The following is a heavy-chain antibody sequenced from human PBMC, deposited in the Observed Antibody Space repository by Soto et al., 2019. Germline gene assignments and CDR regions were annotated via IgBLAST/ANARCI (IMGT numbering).Heavy chain of an antibody. V-gene: IGHV4-59*01. CDR3: ARAPSFYYFGMAV. CDR2: VYYNGKS. J-gene: IGHJ6*02. Sequence: QVQLQESGPGLVKPSETLSLNCTVSGDSINSNYWSWIRQPPGKGLEWIGYVYYNGKSNYSPSLKSRVTISVDTSKKQFSLKLTSVTAADTAVYYCARAPSFYYFGMAVWGQGTTVTVSS. CDR1: GDSINSNY.